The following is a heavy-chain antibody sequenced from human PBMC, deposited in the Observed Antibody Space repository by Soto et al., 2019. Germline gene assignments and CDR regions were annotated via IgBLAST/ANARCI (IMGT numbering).Heavy chain of an antibody. CDR3: ARDQWLVPFDP. Sequence: ASGKVSCKASGYNFNSYGISWVRQAPGQGLEWMGWISAYNGNTNYAQKLQGRVTMTTDTSTSTAYMELRSLRSDDTAVYYCARDQWLVPFDPWGQGTLVTAPQ. D-gene: IGHD6-19*01. CDR1: GYNFNSYG. J-gene: IGHJ5*02. V-gene: IGHV1-18*01. CDR2: ISAYNGNT.